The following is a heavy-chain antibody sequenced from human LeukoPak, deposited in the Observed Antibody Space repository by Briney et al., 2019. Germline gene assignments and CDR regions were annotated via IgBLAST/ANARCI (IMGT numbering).Heavy chain of an antibody. CDR3: VRDYFCSGGTCDDCYDP. Sequence: ASVKVSCKASGYTFTNYGISWVRQAPGQGLEWMAWISTYDHDTNYAQKFRGRVTMTTDTSTSTAYMELRSLGSDDTAVYYCVRDYFCSGGTCDDCYDPWGQGTLVTVSS. D-gene: IGHD2-15*01. V-gene: IGHV1-18*01. CDR2: ISTYDHDT. J-gene: IGHJ5*02. CDR1: GYTFTNYG.